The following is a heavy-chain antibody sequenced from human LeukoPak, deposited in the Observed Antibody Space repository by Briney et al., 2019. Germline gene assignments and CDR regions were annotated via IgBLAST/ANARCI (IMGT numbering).Heavy chain of an antibody. J-gene: IGHJ5*02. CDR3: ARRGSLDILTGYRDENWFDP. Sequence: SETLSLTCAVYGGSFSGYYWSWIRQPPGKGLEWIGEINHSGSTNYNPSLKSRVTISVDTSKNQFSLKLSSVTAADTAVYYCARRGSLDILTGYRDENWFDPWGQGTLVTVSS. CDR2: INHSGST. V-gene: IGHV4-34*01. CDR1: GGSFSGYY. D-gene: IGHD3-9*01.